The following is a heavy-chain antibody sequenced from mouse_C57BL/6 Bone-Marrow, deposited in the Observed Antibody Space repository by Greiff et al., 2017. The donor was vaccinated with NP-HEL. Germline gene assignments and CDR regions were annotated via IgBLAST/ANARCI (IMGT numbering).Heavy chain of an antibody. D-gene: IGHD2-4*01. V-gene: IGHV1-4*01. CDR2: INPSSGYT. CDR3: ARRPRYYDYDWAWFAY. Sequence: QVQLQQSGAELARPGASVKMSCKASGYTFTSYTMHWVKQRPGQGLEWIGYINPSSGYTKYNQQFKDKATLTADKSSSTAYMQLSSLTSEDSAVYYCARRPRYYDYDWAWFAYWGQGTLVTVSA. CDR1: GYTFTSYT. J-gene: IGHJ3*01.